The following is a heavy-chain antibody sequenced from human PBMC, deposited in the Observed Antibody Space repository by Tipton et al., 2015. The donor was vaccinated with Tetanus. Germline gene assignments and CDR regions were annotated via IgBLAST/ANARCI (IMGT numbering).Heavy chain of an antibody. CDR1: GDSISSNTYY. D-gene: IGHD3-22*01. CDR2: VYERGDT. V-gene: IGHV4-39*01. CDR3: ARHSSGYFTFFHY. J-gene: IGHJ4*01. Sequence: TLSLTCAVSGDSISSNTYYWGWIRQPPGKGLGWIGSVYERGDTYYNPSLKSRITISVDTSKNHFSLKLTSVTATDSAVYYCARHSSGYFTFFHYWGPGTLVTVSS.